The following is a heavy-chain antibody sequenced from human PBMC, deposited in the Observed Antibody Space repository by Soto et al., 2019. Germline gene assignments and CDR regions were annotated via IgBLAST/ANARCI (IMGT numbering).Heavy chain of an antibody. D-gene: IGHD6-6*01. J-gene: IGHJ6*02. Sequence: ASVKVSCKASGYTFTRYYIHWVRQAPGQGLEWMGIIDPSGGSTIYAQRFKGRVTTTRDTSTSTVNMDLSSLRSEDTAVYYFASPRYSSSSVHYYYGMDVWGQGTTVTVSS. CDR2: IDPSGGST. CDR3: ASPRYSSSSVHYYYGMDV. CDR1: GYTFTRYY. V-gene: IGHV1-46*01.